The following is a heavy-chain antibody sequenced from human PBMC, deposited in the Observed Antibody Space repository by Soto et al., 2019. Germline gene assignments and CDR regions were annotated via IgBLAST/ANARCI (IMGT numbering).Heavy chain of an antibody. Sequence: SVKVSCKTSGGTFGDYTISWVRQTPGQGLEWMGDLIPLFNSAKYAPEFQGRLTITGDTSTSTAYMDLRNLKSEDTAVYYCAKDKGAAAGTCFDYWGQGTLVTVSS. CDR3: AKDKGAAAGTCFDY. J-gene: IGHJ4*02. V-gene: IGHV1-69*06. D-gene: IGHD6-13*01. CDR2: LIPLFNSA. CDR1: GGTFGDYT.